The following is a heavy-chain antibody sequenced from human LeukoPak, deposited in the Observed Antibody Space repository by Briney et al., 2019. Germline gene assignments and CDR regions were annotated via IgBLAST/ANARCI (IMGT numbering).Heavy chain of an antibody. CDR1: GVSIGGFY. D-gene: IGHD3-9*01. CDR2: IYYTGSP. V-gene: IGHV4-59*08. J-gene: IGHJ4*02. CDR3: ARRLVIGASFDY. Sequence: SETLSLTCTVSGVSIGGFYWTWFRQPPGKAPECIGYIYYTGSPNYNPSLKTRVTMAVDTSKNQFSLKLTSATAADTAVYYCARRLVIGASFDYWGQGAMVTVSS.